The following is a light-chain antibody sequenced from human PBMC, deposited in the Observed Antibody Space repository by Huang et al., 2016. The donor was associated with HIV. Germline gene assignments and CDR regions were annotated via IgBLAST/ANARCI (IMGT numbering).Light chain of an antibody. Sequence: DIQMTQSPSTLSASVGDRVNLTCRASQSISSRLAWYPQKPGRDPKLLIYDASSLQSGVPSRFSGSGSGTEFTLTITSLQPENFATYYCQQYDTSPLTFGGGTKVEIK. CDR2: DAS. CDR3: QQYDTSPLT. CDR1: QSISSR. V-gene: IGKV1-5*01. J-gene: IGKJ4*01.